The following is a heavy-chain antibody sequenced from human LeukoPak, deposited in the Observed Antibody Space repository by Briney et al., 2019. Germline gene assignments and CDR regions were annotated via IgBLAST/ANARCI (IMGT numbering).Heavy chain of an antibody. J-gene: IGHJ4*02. CDR2: INHSGST. CDR1: GFTFSNAW. Sequence: KSGGSLRLSCAASGFTFSNAWMSWVRQPPGKGLEWIGEINHSGSTNYNPSLKSRVTISVDTSKNQFSLKLSSVTAADTAVYYCARGRDGSGSYQYYFDYWGQGTLVTVSS. V-gene: IGHV4-34*01. CDR3: ARGRDGSGSYQYYFDY. D-gene: IGHD3-10*01.